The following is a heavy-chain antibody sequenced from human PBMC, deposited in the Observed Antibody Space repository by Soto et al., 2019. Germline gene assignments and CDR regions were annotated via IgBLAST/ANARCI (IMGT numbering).Heavy chain of an antibody. CDR2: IRKRITSYTT. Sequence: EVQLVESGGGLAQPGGSLRLSCAASGFTFSDHYMDWVRQAPGKGLEWVGRIRKRITSYTTEYAASVKGRFTISRDDPKNSLYLHMNSLKTDDTAVYYCARVMVVAGHYYFDYWGQGTLVTVAS. CDR3: ARVMVVAGHYYFDY. J-gene: IGHJ4*02. V-gene: IGHV3-72*01. CDR1: GFTFSDHY. D-gene: IGHD6-19*01.